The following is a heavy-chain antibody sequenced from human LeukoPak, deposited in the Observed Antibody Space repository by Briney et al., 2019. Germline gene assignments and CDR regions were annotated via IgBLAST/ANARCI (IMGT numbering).Heavy chain of an antibody. J-gene: IGHJ4*02. D-gene: IGHD5-12*01. V-gene: IGHV4-59*01. CDR2: IYYSGST. CDR1: GGSISSYY. CDR3: ARDRYSGYDDFDY. Sequence: SETLSLTCTVSGGSISSYYWSWIRQPPGKGLEWIGYIYYSGSTNYNPSLKSRVTISVDTSKNQFSLKLSSVAAADTAVYYCARDRYSGYDDFDYWGQGTLVTVSS.